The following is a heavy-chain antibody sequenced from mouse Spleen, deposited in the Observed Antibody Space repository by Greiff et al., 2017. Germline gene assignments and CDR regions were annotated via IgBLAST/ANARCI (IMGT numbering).Heavy chain of an antibody. V-gene: IGHV1-52*01. J-gene: IGHJ4*01. CDR3: ARLVTTMAANGDAMDY. Sequence: QVQLQQPGAELVRPGSSVKLSCKASGYTFTSYWMHWVKQRPIQGLEWIGNIDPSDSETHYNQKFKDKATLTVDKSSSTAYMQLSSLTSEDSAVYYCARLVTTMAANGDAMDYWGQGTSVTVSS. D-gene: IGHD2-3*01. CDR2: IDPSDSET. CDR1: GYTFTSYW.